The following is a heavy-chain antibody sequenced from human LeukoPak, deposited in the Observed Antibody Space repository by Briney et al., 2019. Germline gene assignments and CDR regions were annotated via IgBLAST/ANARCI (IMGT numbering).Heavy chain of an antibody. CDR2: ISGSGGST. D-gene: IGHD6-13*01. CDR3: AKGAAYSSTWYPLDC. V-gene: IGHV3-23*01. CDR1: GFTFSSYA. Sequence: GGSLRLSCAASGFTFSSYAMSWVRQAPGKGLEWVSAISGSGGSTYYADSVKGRFTISRDNSKNTLSLQMNSLRADDTAVYFCAKGAAYSSTWYPLDCWGQGTLVIVSS. J-gene: IGHJ4*02.